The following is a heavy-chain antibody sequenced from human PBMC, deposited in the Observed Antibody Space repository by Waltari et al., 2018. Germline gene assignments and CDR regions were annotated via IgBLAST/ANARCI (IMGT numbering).Heavy chain of an antibody. CDR2: FDPEDGET. J-gene: IGHJ4*02. CDR1: GYTLTELS. Sequence: QVQLVQSGAEVKKPGASVKVSCKVSGYTLTELSMHWVRQAPGKGLEWMGGFDPEDGETIYEQKFQGRVTMTEETSTDTAYMELSSLRSEDTAVYYCATVGYSGYDGGYYFDYWGQGTLVTVSS. V-gene: IGHV1-24*01. CDR3: ATVGYSGYDGGYYFDY. D-gene: IGHD5-12*01.